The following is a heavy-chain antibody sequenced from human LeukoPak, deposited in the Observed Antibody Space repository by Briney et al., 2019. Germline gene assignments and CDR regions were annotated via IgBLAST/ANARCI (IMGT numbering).Heavy chain of an antibody. V-gene: IGHV1-18*01. J-gene: IGHJ3*02. D-gene: IGHD3-22*01. Sequence: ASVKVSCKASGYTFTTYSINWVRPAPGQGLEWMGWISAYNGNTNYAQKLQGRVSMTTDTSTSTAYMELTSLRSDDTAIYYCARASLSRGMIVVAKGAFDIWGQGTMVTVSS. CDR1: GYTFTTYS. CDR3: ARASLSRGMIVVAKGAFDI. CDR2: ISAYNGNT.